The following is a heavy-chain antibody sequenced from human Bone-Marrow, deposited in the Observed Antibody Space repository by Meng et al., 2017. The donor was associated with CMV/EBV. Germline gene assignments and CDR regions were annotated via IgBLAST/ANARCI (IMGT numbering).Heavy chain of an antibody. CDR1: GGSFSGYY. CDR2: INHSGST. D-gene: IGHD2-2*01. V-gene: IGHV4-34*01. CDR3: ARGRIVVVPAAPYYFDY. J-gene: IGHJ4*02. Sequence: GGSFSGYYWSWIRQPPGKGLEWIEEINHSGSTNYNPSLKSRVTISVDTSKNQFSLKLSSVTAADTAVYYCARGRIVVVPAAPYYFDYWGQGTLVTVS.